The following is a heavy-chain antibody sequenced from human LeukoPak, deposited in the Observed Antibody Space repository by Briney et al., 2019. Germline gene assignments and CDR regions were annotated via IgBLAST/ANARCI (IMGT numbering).Heavy chain of an antibody. D-gene: IGHD5-12*01. CDR1: GGSISSGDYY. CDR3: ARESILSGYSGYDIFDY. CDR2: IYYSGST. J-gene: IGHJ4*02. Sequence: SETLSLTCTVSGGSISSGDYYWSSIRQPPGKGLEWIGYIYYSGSTYYNPSLKSRVTISVDTSKNQFSLKLSSVTAADTAVYYCARESILSGYSGYDIFDYWGQGTLVTVSS. V-gene: IGHV4-30-4*01.